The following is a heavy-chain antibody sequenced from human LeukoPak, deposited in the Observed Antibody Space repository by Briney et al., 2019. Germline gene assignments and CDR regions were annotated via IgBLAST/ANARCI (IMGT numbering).Heavy chain of an antibody. D-gene: IGHD6-19*01. CDR1: GFTFDDYA. Sequence: PGGSLRLSCAASGFTFDDYAMHWVRQAPGKGLEWVSGISWNSGSIGYADSVKGRFTISRDNAKSSLYLQTNSLRAEDTAVYYCARDSSGCDYWGQGTLVTASS. J-gene: IGHJ4*02. CDR3: ARDSSGCDY. CDR2: ISWNSGSI. V-gene: IGHV3-9*01.